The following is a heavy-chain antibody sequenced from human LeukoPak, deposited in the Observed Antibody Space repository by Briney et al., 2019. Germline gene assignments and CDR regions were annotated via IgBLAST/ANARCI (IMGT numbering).Heavy chain of an antibody. J-gene: IGHJ5*02. CDR1: GYTFTSYD. V-gene: IGHV1-8*01. CDR3: AREDKPYRQQRVNWFDP. CDR2: MNPNSGNT. Sequence: ASVKVSCKASGYTFTSYDINWVRQATGQGLEWMGWMNPNSGNTGYAQKFQGRVTMTRNTSISTAYMELSSLRSEDTDVCYCAREDKPYRQQRVNWFDPWGQGTLVTVSS. D-gene: IGHD6-25*01.